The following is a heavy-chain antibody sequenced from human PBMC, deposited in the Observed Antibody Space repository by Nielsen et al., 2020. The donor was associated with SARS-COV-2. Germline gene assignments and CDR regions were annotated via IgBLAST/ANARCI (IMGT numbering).Heavy chain of an antibody. Sequence: ASVKVSCKASGGTFSSYAMHWVRQAPGQRLEWMGWINAGNGNTKYSQKFQGRVTITRDTSASTAYMELSSLRSEDTAVYYCARARITIFGVVPKYGMDVWGQGTTVTVSS. V-gene: IGHV1-3*01. CDR2: INAGNGNT. D-gene: IGHD3-3*01. CDR3: ARARITIFGVVPKYGMDV. CDR1: GGTFSSYA. J-gene: IGHJ6*02.